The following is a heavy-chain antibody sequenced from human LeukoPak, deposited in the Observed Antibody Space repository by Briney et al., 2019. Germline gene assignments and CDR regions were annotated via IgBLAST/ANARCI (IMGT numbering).Heavy chain of an antibody. CDR3: ARDSITMVRGVIGY. CDR2: ISSSSSYI. Sequence: GGSLRLSCAASGSTFSSYNMNWVRQAPGKGLEWVSSISSSSSYIYYADSVKGRFTISRDNAKNSLYLQMNSLRAEDTAVYYCARDSITMVRGVIGYWGLGTLVTVSS. V-gene: IGHV3-21*01. J-gene: IGHJ4*02. CDR1: GSTFSSYN. D-gene: IGHD3-10*01.